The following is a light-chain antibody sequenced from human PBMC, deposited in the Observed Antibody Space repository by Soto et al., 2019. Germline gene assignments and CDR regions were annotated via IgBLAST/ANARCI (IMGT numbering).Light chain of an antibody. J-gene: IGLJ2*01. CDR1: SSDVGGYHY. Sequence: QSALTQPPSASGSPGQSVTISCTGTSSDVGGYHYVSWYQHHPGKAPKLMIYEVSKRPSGVPDRFSGSKSGNTASLTVSGLQAEDEADYYCNSYAGSDNFVIFGGGTKVTVL. CDR2: EVS. CDR3: NSYAGSDNFVI. V-gene: IGLV2-8*01.